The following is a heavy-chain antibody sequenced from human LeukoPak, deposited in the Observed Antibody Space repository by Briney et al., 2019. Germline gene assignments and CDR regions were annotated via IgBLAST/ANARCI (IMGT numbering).Heavy chain of an antibody. Sequence: GASVKVSCKVSGYTLTELSMHWVRQAPGKGLEWMGGFDPEDGGTIYAQKFQGRVTMTEDTSTDTAYMELSGLRSEDTAVYYCATIIGLRVDTAMVRDYWGQGTLVTVSS. V-gene: IGHV1-24*01. CDR2: FDPEDGGT. CDR1: GYTLTELS. D-gene: IGHD5-18*01. CDR3: ATIIGLRVDTAMVRDY. J-gene: IGHJ4*02.